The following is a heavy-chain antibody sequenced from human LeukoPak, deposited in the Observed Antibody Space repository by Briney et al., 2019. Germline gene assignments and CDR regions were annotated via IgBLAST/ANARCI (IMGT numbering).Heavy chain of an antibody. J-gene: IGHJ4*02. D-gene: IGHD1-1*01. V-gene: IGHV3-7*01. CDR3: ARGVQIGTVDY. Sequence: GGSLRLSCAASGFIFSTYWMSWGRQAPGKGLEWVANINEDGSEKYYVDSVKGRFTISRDNAKISVYLQMNSPRAEDTAVYYCARGVQIGTVDYWGQGALVTVSS. CDR1: GFIFSTYW. CDR2: INEDGSEK.